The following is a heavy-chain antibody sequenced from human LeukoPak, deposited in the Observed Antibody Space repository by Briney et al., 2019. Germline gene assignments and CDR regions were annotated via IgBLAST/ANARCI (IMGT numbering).Heavy chain of an antibody. CDR2: IYTSGST. D-gene: IGHD2-2*01. CDR3: ARDSSSTSCYRYYFDY. J-gene: IGHJ4*02. CDR1: GGSISSYY. V-gene: IGHV4-4*07. Sequence: SETLSLTCTVSGGSISSYYWSWIRQPAGKGLEWIGRIYTSGSTNYNPSLKSRVTMSVDTSKNQFSLKLSSVTAADTAVYYCARDSSSTSCYRYYFDYWGQGTLVTVSS.